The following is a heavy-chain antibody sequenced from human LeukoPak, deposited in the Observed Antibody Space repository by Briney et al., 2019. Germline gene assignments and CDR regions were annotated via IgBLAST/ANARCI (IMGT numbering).Heavy chain of an antibody. CDR1: GFTFSSYA. CDR3: ARDCRQQWLVGYTIDY. J-gene: IGHJ4*02. CDR2: ISSSSSYI. Sequence: KAGGSLRLSCAASGFTFSSYAMSWVRQAPGKGLEWVSSISSSSSYIYYADSVKGRFTISRDNAKNSLYLQMNSLRAEDTAVYYCARDCRQQWLVGYTIDYWGQGTLVTVSS. V-gene: IGHV3-21*01. D-gene: IGHD6-19*01.